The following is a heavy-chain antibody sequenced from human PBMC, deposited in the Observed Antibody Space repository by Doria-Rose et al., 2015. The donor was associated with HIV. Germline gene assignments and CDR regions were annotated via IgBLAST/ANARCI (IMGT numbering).Heavy chain of an antibody. Sequence: QVQLQESGAGLVKPSETLSLTCAVFGGSFSGYYWSWIRQPPGKGLEWIGEINHSGSTNNRTSLESRVTIPLDTSKTLFSLRRSAVTAADTAVYYCARGLLRGGWNDVDYYYGMDVWGQGTTVTVSS. CDR1: GGSFSGYY. CDR2: INHSGST. V-gene: IGHV4-34*01. J-gene: IGHJ6*02. D-gene: IGHD1-1*01. CDR3: ARGLLRGGWNDVDYYYGMDV.